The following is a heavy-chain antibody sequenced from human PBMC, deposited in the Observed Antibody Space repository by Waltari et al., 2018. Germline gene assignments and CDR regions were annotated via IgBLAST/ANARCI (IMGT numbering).Heavy chain of an antibody. CDR1: GGTFSSYA. V-gene: IGHV1-69*08. CDR3: ARDYDFWSGYYTGNYGMDV. CDR2: IIPIFGTA. J-gene: IGHJ6*02. D-gene: IGHD3-3*01. Sequence: QVQLVQSGAEVKKPGSSVKVSCKASGGTFSSYAISWVRQAPGQGLEWMGRIIPIFGTANYAQKCQGRGTITADKSTSTAYMELSSLRSEDTAVYYCARDYDFWSGYYTGNYGMDVWGQGTTVTVSS.